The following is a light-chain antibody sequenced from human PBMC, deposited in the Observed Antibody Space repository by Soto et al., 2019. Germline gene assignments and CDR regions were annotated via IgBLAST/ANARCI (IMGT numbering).Light chain of an antibody. Sequence: QSALTQPASVSGSPGQSITISCTGTSSDIGTYIYVSWYLQHPGKAPKLLIYEVGNRPSGVSNRFSGSKSGNTASLTISGLQAEDEADYYCSSYTSSISVVFGGGTKVTVL. V-gene: IGLV2-14*01. CDR1: SSDIGTYIY. J-gene: IGLJ2*01. CDR2: EVG. CDR3: SSYTSSISVV.